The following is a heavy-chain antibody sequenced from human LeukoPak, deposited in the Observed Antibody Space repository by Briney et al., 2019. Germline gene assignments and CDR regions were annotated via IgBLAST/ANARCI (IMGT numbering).Heavy chain of an antibody. CDR3: ARGSSRPDY. J-gene: IGHJ4*02. CDR2: INHSGST. Sequence: SETLSLTCSVSGDSVTSTYWSWIRQPPGKGLEWIGEINHSGSTNYNPSLKSRVTISVDTSKNQFSLKLSSVTAADTAVYYCARGSSRPDYWGQGTLVTVSS. V-gene: IGHV4-34*01. CDR1: GDSVTSTY.